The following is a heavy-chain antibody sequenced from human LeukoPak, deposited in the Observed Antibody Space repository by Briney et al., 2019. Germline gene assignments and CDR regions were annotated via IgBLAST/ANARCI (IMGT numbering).Heavy chain of an antibody. V-gene: IGHV3-48*02. D-gene: IGHD3-16*01. CDR3: ARVGEWLFDIDV. CDR1: GFTFSSYS. J-gene: IGHJ6*03. Sequence: GGSLRLSCVVSGFTFSSYSMNWVRQAPGKGLEWVSYVSNTGNTIYYADSVRGRFTISRDNAKNSLYLQMNSLRDEDMAVYYCARVGEWLFDIDVWGKGTTVIVSS. CDR2: VSNTGNTI.